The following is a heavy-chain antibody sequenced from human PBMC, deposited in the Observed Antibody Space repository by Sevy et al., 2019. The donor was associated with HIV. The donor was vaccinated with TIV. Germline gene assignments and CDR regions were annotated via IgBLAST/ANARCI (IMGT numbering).Heavy chain of an antibody. D-gene: IGHD1-26*01. Sequence: GGSLRLSCAASGFTFSSYAMSWVRQAPGKGLEWVSAISGSGGSTYYADSMKGRFTISRDNSKNTLYLQMNSLRAEDTAVYYCARSSGSYDTYYFDYWGQGTLVTVSS. CDR2: ISGSGGST. CDR3: ARSSGSYDTYYFDY. V-gene: IGHV3-23*01. CDR1: GFTFSSYA. J-gene: IGHJ4*02.